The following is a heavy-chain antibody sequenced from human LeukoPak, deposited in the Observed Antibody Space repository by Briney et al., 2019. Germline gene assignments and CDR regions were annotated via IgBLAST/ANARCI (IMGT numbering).Heavy chain of an antibody. J-gene: IGHJ6*02. CDR1: GYSFTSYW. V-gene: IGHV5-10-1*01. CDR2: IDPSDSYT. CDR3: ASPSSTSYYYYGMDV. D-gene: IGHD2-2*01. Sequence: GESLKISCKGSGYSFTSYWIGWVRQMPGKGLEWMGRIDPSDSYTNYSPSFQGHVTISADKSISTAYLQWGSLKASDTAMYYCASPSSTSYYYYGMDVWGQGTTVTVSS.